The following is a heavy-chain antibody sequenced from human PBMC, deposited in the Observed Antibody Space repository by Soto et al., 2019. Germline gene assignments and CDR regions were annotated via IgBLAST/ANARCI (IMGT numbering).Heavy chain of an antibody. CDR1: GFNFHSRA. V-gene: IGHV3-33*06. CDR3: AKDSAKFYYDSSGYPLDN. Sequence: GGSLRLSCAVSGFNFHSRAMHWVRQAPGKGLEWVAVVWHDEEKRQYADSVKGRFTISRDNSRNTLYLQMNSLRAEDTAIYYCAKDSAKFYYDSSGYPLDNWGQGTLVTVSS. J-gene: IGHJ4*02. D-gene: IGHD3-22*01. CDR2: VWHDEEKR.